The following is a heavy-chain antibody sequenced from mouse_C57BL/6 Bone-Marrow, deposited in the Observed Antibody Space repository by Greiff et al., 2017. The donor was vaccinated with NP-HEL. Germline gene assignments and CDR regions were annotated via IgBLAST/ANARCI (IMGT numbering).Heavy chain of an antibody. V-gene: IGHV1-42*01. CDR2: INPSTGGT. J-gene: IGHJ1*03. D-gene: IGHD1-1*01. Sequence: EVKLVESGPELVKPGASVKISCKASGYSFTGYYMNWVKQSPEKSLEWIGEINPSTGGTTYNQKFKAKATLTVDKSSSTAYMQLKSLTSEDSAVYYCASPVVARYFDVWGTGTTVTVSS. CDR1: GYSFTGYY. CDR3: ASPVVARYFDV.